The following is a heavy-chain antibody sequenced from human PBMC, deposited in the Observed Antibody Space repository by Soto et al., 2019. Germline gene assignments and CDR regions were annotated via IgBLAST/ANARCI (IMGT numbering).Heavy chain of an antibody. CDR1: GGTISSYA. J-gene: IGHJ3*02. Sequence: XVKVSCKASGGTISSYAIRWVRQAPGQGLEWMGGIIPIFGTANYAQKFQGRVTITADESTSTAYMELSSLRSEDTAVYYCAREASSGGAFDIWGQGTMVTVSS. CDR3: AREASSGGAFDI. CDR2: IIPIFGTA. V-gene: IGHV1-69*13. D-gene: IGHD2-15*01.